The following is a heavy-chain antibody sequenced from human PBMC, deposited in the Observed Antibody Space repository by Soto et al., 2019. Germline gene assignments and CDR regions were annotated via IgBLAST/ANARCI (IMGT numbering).Heavy chain of an antibody. J-gene: IGHJ6*02. Sequence: QVQLQESGPGLVKPSQTLSLTCTVSGGSIRNSGYYWSWIRQHPGKGLDWIGYISYSGSTDYAPSLKSRVTMSVDTSKNQFSLKLSSVTAADTAVYYCARDAVTKRDFYYYGMDVWGRGTTVTVSS. CDR3: ARDAVTKRDFYYYGMDV. D-gene: IGHD4-4*01. CDR2: ISYSGST. V-gene: IGHV4-31*03. CDR1: GGSIRNSGYY.